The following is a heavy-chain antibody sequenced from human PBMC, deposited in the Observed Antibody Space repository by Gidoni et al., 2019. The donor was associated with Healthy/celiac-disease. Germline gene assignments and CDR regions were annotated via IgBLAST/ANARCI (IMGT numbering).Heavy chain of an antibody. Sequence: DWVAVIWYDGSNKYYADSVKGRFTISRDNSKNTLYLQMNSLRAEDTAVYYCARDLIAARPGGCWFDPWGQGTLVTVSS. D-gene: IGHD6-6*01. V-gene: IGHV3-33*01. J-gene: IGHJ5*02. CDR3: ARDLIAARPGGCWFDP. CDR2: IWYDGSNK.